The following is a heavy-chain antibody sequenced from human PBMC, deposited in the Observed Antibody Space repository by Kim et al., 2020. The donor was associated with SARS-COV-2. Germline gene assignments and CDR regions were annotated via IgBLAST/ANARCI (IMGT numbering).Heavy chain of an antibody. CDR3: ARHMGRLVLYY. Sequence: SETLSLTCAVSGDSISSSRWWWWFRQPPGKGLEGSWGIYHSGDNNYNPSLKSRVTISVDKSKNQFSLKLISVTAAATAVYYCARHMGRLVLYYWGQGTLVTVSS. CDR2: IYHSGDN. J-gene: IGHJ4*02. D-gene: IGHD6-19*01. CDR1: GDSISSSRW. V-gene: IGHV4-4*02.